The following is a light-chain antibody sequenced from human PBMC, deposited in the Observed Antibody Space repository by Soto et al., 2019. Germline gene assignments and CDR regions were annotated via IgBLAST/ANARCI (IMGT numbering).Light chain of an antibody. J-gene: IGKJ4*01. Sequence: DLPMTQSPSSVSASVGDRVTITCRASQGVSNWLAWYQQKPGKAPKVLISAASTLQSGVPSRFRGNGSETDFTLTIDTLQPEDFATYFCQQTSGFPLTFGGGTRVE. CDR2: AAS. CDR1: QGVSNW. CDR3: QQTSGFPLT. V-gene: IGKV1D-12*01.